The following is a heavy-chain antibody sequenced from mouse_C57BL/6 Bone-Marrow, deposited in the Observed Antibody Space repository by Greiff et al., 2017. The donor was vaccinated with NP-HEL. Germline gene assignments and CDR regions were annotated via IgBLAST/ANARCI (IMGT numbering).Heavy chain of an antibody. V-gene: IGHV1-50*01. Sequence: QVQLQQPGAELVKPGASVKLSCKASGYTFTSYWMQWVKQRPGQGLEWIGEIDPPDSSTNYNQKFKGKATLTVDTSSSTAYMQLSSLTSEDSAVYYCARQGGAWDEEYYDYWGKGTTLTVSS. D-gene: IGHD4-1*01. CDR2: IDPPDSST. J-gene: IGHJ2*01. CDR3: ARQGGAWDEEYYDY. CDR1: GYTFTSYW.